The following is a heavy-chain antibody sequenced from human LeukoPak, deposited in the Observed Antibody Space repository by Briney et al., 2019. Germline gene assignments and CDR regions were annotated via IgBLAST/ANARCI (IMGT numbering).Heavy chain of an antibody. CDR1: GYTFTNYH. CDR3: TRAPPGMTMMTDY. D-gene: IGHD3-22*01. CDR2: VSTNDGNT. V-gene: IGHV1-18*01. J-gene: IGHJ4*02. Sequence: ASVRVSCKASGYTFTNYHIAWVRQAPGQGLEWMGWVSTNDGNTVYAQRPQGRVTMTTDTSTSVAYMELRSLTSDDTAVYYCTRAPPGMTMMTDYWGQGTLVTVSS.